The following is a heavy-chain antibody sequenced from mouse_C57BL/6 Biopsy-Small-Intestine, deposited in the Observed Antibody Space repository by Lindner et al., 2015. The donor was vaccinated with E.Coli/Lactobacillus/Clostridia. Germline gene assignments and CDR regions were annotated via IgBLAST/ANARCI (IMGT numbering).Heavy chain of an antibody. CDR2: IYPRSGNT. J-gene: IGHJ3*01. D-gene: IGHD3-1*01. Sequence: VQLQESGAELARPGASVKLSCKASGYTFTSYGISWVKQRIGQGLEWIGEIYPRSGNTYYNENFKGEATLTADKSSSTAYMQLSSLTSEDSAVYFCAGSSGYVGAWFAYWGQGTLVTVSA. CDR1: GYTFTSYG. V-gene: IGHV1-81*01. CDR3: AGSSGYVGAWFAY.